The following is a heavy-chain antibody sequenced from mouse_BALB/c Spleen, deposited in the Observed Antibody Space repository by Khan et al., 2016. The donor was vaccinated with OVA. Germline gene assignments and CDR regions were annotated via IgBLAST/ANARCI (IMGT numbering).Heavy chain of an antibody. D-gene: IGHD2-14*01. V-gene: IGHV1S136*01. CDR3: ARNYGYDVYFDS. Sequence: EVQLQQSGPELVKPGASVKMSCTASGYTFTSSVIHWVRQKSGQGLDWIGYIYPFNDGTKYNEKFEGQATLTSDKSSSTAYMELSSLTSEDSAVYYCARNYGYDVYFDSWGQGTTLTVSS. CDR2: IYPFNDGT. J-gene: IGHJ2*01. CDR1: GYTFTSSV.